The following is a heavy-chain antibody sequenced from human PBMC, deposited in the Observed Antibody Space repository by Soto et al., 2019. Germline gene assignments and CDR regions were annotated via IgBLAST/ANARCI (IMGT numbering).Heavy chain of an antibody. CDR3: ASPKIAFYNWFDP. V-gene: IGHV4-39*01. D-gene: IGHD3-3*02. J-gene: IGHJ5*02. CDR2: IYYSGST. CDR1: GGFISSSSYY. Sequence: QLQLQGSGPGLVKPSETLSLTCTVSGGFISSSSYYWGWIRQPPGKGLEWIGSIYYSGSTYYNPSLKSRVTISVDTSKNQFSLKLSSVTAADTAVYYCASPKIAFYNWFDPWGQGTLVTVSS.